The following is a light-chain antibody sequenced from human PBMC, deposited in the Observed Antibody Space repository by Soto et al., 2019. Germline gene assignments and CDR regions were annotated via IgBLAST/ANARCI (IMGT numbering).Light chain of an antibody. CDR3: CSYAGSSTEV. J-gene: IGLJ2*01. V-gene: IGLV2-23*01. Sequence: QSALTQPASVSGSPGQSITISCTGTSSDVGSYNIVSWYQQHPGKAPKLMIYEGSKRPSGVSNRFSGSKSGNTASLTISGLQAEDEADYYCCSYAGSSTEVFGGGTKVTVL. CDR2: EGS. CDR1: SSDVGSYNI.